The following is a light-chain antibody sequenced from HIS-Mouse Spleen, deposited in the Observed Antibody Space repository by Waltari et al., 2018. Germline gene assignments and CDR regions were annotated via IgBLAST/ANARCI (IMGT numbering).Light chain of an antibody. Sequence: PGQSITISCTGTSSDVGGYNYVSWYQQHPGKAPKLLIYEVSNRPSGVSYRFSGSKSGNTASLTISGLQAEDEADYYCSSYTSSSTFFGTGTKVTVL. CDR2: EVS. V-gene: IGLV2-14*01. CDR3: SSYTSSSTF. J-gene: IGLJ1*01. CDR1: SSDVGGYNY.